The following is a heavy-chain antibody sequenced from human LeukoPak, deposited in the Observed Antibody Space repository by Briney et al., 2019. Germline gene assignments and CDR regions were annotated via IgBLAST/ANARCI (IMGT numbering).Heavy chain of an antibody. V-gene: IGHV3-38-3*01. CDR3: ARVNYGDYGTVDY. CDR2: ISGGST. J-gene: IGHJ4*02. Sequence: GGSLRLSCAASGFTVSSNEMSWVRQAPGKGLEWVSSISGGSTYYADSRKGRFTISRDNSKNTLHLQMNSLRAEGTAVYYCARVNYGDYGTVDYWGQGTLVTVSS. CDR1: GFTVSSNE. D-gene: IGHD4-17*01.